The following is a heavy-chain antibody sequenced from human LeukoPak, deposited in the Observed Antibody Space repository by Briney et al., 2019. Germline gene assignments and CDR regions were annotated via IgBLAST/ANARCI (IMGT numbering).Heavy chain of an antibody. J-gene: IGHJ4*02. D-gene: IGHD2-2*01. Sequence: GGSPRLSCAASGFTFSSHWMSWVRQAPGKGLEWVANINQDGTEQYYVDSVKGRFTISRDNAKNSLYLQMNSLRAEDTAVYYCARVGYCSTTSCYWRAFDCWGQGTLVTVSS. CDR2: INQDGTEQ. V-gene: IGHV3-7*01. CDR1: GFTFSSHW. CDR3: ARVGYCSTTSCYWRAFDC.